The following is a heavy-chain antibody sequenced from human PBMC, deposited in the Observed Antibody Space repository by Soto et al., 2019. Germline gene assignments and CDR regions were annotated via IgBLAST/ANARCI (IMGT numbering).Heavy chain of an antibody. CDR2: ISGSGGST. Sequence: GGSLGLSCAASGVTFTILAVGGVRQSPGKGLEWVSTISGSGGSTYYADAVKGRFTISRDNSMGTLYLQMKSLRVEDTAIYYCAKEVSLGSTVDLGYWGQGTLVTVSS. V-gene: IGHV3-23*01. CDR3: AKEVSLGSTVDLGY. CDR1: GVTFTILA. D-gene: IGHD7-27*01. J-gene: IGHJ4*02.